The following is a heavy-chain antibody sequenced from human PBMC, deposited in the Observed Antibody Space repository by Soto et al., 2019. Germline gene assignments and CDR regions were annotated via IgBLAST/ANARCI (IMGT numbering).Heavy chain of an antibody. CDR3: ARGSSSGDNWFDP. Sequence: WGPLRLSCISSGFTFRTYTMNWVRQAPGKGLEWVSGIRGFSPYTFYAESVKGRFTISRDNAKNSLYLQMNSLRAEETAVYYCARGSSSGDNWFDPWGQGTLVTVSS. CDR2: IRGFSPYT. CDR1: GFTFRTYT. V-gene: IGHV3-21*01. J-gene: IGHJ5*02. D-gene: IGHD6-13*01.